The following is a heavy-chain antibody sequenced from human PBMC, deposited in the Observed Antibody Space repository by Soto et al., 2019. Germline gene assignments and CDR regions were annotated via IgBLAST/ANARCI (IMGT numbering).Heavy chain of an antibody. CDR1: GYTFTSYG. CDR3: ARATAGGSYYYYYMDV. V-gene: IGHV1-18*01. Sequence: ASVKVSCKASGYTFTSYGISWVRQAPGQGLEWMGWISAYNGNTNYAQKLQGRVTMTTDTSTSTAYMELRSLRSDDTAVYYCARATAGGSYYYYYMDVWGKGTTVTVSS. CDR2: ISAYNGNT. J-gene: IGHJ6*03. D-gene: IGHD1-1*01.